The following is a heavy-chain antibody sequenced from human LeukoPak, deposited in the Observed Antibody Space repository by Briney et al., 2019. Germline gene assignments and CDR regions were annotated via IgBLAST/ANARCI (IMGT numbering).Heavy chain of an antibody. V-gene: IGHV3-30-3*01. CDR2: ISYDGSNK. J-gene: IGHJ4*02. CDR1: GFTFSSYA. CDR3: ATLNYYDSSGY. Sequence: PGRSLRLSCATPGFTFSSYAMHRVRQAPGKGLEWVAVISYDGSNKYYADSVKGRFTISRGNSKNTLYLQMNSLRAEDTAVYYCATLNYYDSSGYWGQGTLVTVSS. D-gene: IGHD3-22*01.